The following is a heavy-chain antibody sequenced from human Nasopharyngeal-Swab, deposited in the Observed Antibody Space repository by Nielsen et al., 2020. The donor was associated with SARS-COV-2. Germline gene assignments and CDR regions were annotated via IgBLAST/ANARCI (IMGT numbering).Heavy chain of an antibody. CDR3: AKGGYGGNSATYDY. V-gene: IGHV3-43*01. Sequence: GGSLRLSCAASGFTFDDYTMHWVRQAPGKGLEWVSLISWDGGSTYYADSVKGRFTISRDNSKNSLYLQMNSLRTEDTALYYCAKGGYGGNSATYDYWGQGTRVTVSS. CDR1: GFTFDDYT. D-gene: IGHD4-23*01. CDR2: ISWDGGST. J-gene: IGHJ4*02.